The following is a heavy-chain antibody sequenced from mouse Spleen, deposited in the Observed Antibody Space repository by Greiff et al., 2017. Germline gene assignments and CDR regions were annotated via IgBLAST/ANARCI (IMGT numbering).Heavy chain of an antibody. CDR1: GYAFSSSW. J-gene: IGHJ3*01. D-gene: IGHD3-2*01. CDR2: IYPGDGDT. CDR3: ARMGDGSGPWFAY. Sequence: QAQLQQSGPELVKPGASVKISCKASGYAFSSSWMNWVKQRPGKGLEWIGRIYPGDGDTNYNGKFKGKATLTADKSSSTAYMQLSSLTSEDSAVYFCARMGDGSGPWFAYWGQGTLVTVSA. V-gene: IGHV1-82*01.